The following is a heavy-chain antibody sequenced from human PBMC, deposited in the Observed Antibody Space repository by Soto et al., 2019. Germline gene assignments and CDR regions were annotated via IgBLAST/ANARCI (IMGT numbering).Heavy chain of an antibody. CDR1: GFTFSSYA. CDR2: ISGSGGST. V-gene: IGHV3-23*01. J-gene: IGHJ4*02. D-gene: IGHD3-10*01. Sequence: GGSLRLSCAASGFTFSSYAMSWVRQAPGKGLEWVSAISGSGGSTYYADSVKGRFTISRDNSKNTLYLQMNSLRAEDTAVYYCARATMVRGVPFDYWGQGTLVTVST. CDR3: ARATMVRGVPFDY.